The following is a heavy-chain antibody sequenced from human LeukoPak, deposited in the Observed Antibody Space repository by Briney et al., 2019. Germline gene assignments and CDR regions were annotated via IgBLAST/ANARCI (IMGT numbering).Heavy chain of an antibody. CDR3: AVARGSKSSLGFEY. Sequence: ASVKVSCKASGYTFTNYFIHWVRQAPGHGLEWMALINPTTDSTSYAQQFQGRVTMTRDMSTSTVDMELNSLISEDTAIYYCAVARGSKSSLGFEYWGQGTLVTVSS. CDR2: INPTTDST. CDR1: GYTFTNYF. D-gene: IGHD6-6*01. V-gene: IGHV1-46*01. J-gene: IGHJ4*02.